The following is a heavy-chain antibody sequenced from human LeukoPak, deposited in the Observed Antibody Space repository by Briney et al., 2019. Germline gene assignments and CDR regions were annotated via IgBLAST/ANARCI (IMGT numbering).Heavy chain of an antibody. CDR2: IDTEGYRI. CDR3: ARVQGRGDTDY. Sequence: GGSLRLSCAASGFTFSNCWMHWVRQAPGKGLEWVSRIDTEGYRINYADSVKGRFTISRDNSKNTLYLQMNSLRAEDTAVYYCARVQGRGDTDYWGQGTLVTVSS. D-gene: IGHD5-18*01. J-gene: IGHJ4*02. CDR1: GFTFSNCW. V-gene: IGHV3-74*01.